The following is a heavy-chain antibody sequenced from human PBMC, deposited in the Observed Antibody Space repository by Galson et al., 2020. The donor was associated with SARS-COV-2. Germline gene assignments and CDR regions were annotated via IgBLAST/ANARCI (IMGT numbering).Heavy chain of an antibody. V-gene: IGHV3-30*03. CDR3: TTRLAVDETGGDFDY. CDR1: GFTFSSYG. Sequence: GGSLRLSCAASGFTFSSYGMHWVRQAPGKGLEWVAVISYDGSNKYYADSVKGRFTISRDNSKNTLYLQMNSLRAEDTAVYYCTTRLAVDETGGDFDYWSQGTLVTVSP. CDR2: ISYDGSNK. J-gene: IGHJ4*02. D-gene: IGHD6-19*01.